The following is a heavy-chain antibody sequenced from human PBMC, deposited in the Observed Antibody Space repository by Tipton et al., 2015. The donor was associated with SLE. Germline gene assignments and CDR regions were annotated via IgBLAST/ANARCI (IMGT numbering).Heavy chain of an antibody. D-gene: IGHD3-10*01. CDR2: IHYAGGT. CDR3: ARQRLRLLSPLDA. CDR1: GDSLSSNNYY. V-gene: IGHV4-39*07. J-gene: IGHJ6*02. Sequence: TLSLTCSVSGDSLSSNNYYWGWIRQSPAQGLEWIGTIHYAGGTYYNPSLRSRLTISVDTSENHFSLNLNSVTAADTAVYFCARQRLRLLSPLDAWDQGTTVTVS.